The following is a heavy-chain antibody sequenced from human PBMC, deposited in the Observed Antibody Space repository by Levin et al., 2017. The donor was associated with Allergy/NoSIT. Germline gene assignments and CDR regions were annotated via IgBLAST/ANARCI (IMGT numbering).Heavy chain of an antibody. CDR2: IYYSGST. J-gene: IGHJ4*02. D-gene: IGHD6-13*01. CDR1: GGSISSYY. CDR3: ARGPHISSWHYFDY. Sequence: PSETLSLICTVSGGSISSYYWSWIRQPPGKGLEWIGQIYYSGSTNYNPSLKSRVTISVDTSKNQFSLKLSSVTAADTAVYYCARGPHISSWHYFDYWGQGTLVTVSS. V-gene: IGHV4-59*01.